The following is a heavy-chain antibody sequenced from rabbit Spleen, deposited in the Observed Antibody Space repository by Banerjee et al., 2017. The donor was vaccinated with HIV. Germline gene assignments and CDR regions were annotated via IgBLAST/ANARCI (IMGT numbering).Heavy chain of an antibody. CDR2: IYPDFGIK. V-gene: IGHV1S47*01. Sequence: QEELVESGGGLVQPGGSLKLSCKASGIDFSSYGIHWVRQAPGKGLEWIAYIYPDFGIKNYADSMKGRFTVSSDNAQNTVFLQMTSLTASDTATYFCARDWRYDDYNLWGPGTLVTVS. J-gene: IGHJ4*01. CDR1: GIDFSSYG. D-gene: IGHD2-1*01. CDR3: ARDWRYDDYNL.